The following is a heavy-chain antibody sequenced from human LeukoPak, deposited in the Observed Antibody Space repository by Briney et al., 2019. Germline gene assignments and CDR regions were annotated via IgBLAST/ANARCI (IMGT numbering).Heavy chain of an antibody. V-gene: IGHV3-30*02. CDR1: GFTFSSYG. CDR2: IQFDGSHI. D-gene: IGHD3-22*01. Sequence: GGSLRLSCAASGFTFSSYGMHWVRQAPGKGLEWVAFIQFDGSHIFYTDSVRGRFTISRDNAKNSLILQMNSLRVEDTAVYYCVRGASYYYYWGQGILVTVSS. CDR3: VRGASYYYY. J-gene: IGHJ4*02.